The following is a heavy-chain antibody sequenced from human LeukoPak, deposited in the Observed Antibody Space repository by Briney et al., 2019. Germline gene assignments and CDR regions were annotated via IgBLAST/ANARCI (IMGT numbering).Heavy chain of an antibody. Sequence: PGGSLRLSCAASGFTFSSYWMHWVRQDPGKGLVWVSHINNDGSSTTYADSVKGRFTISRDNAKNTLYLQMNSLRADDTAVYYCARDSTVSDFDYWGQGTLVTVSS. CDR3: ARDSTVSDFDY. J-gene: IGHJ4*02. V-gene: IGHV3-74*01. CDR1: GFTFSSYW. D-gene: IGHD4-17*01. CDR2: INNDGSST.